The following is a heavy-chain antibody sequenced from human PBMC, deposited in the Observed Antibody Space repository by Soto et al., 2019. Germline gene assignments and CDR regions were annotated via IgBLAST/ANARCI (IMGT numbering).Heavy chain of an antibody. CDR2: IVVGSGNT. Sequence: VASVKVSCKASGFTFTSSAVQWVLQARGQRLEWIGWIVVGSGNTNYAQKFQERVTITRDMSTSTAYMELSSLRSEDTAVYYCAAFRFRYCSGGSCYDYYYYYGMDVWGQGTTVTVSS. J-gene: IGHJ6*02. V-gene: IGHV1-58*01. D-gene: IGHD2-15*01. CDR3: AAFRFRYCSGGSCYDYYYYYGMDV. CDR1: GFTFTSSA.